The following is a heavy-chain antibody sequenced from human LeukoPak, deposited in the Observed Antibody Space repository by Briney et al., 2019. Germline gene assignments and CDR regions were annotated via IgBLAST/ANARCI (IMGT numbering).Heavy chain of an antibody. CDR1: GYTLTGYY. CDR3: ARDQGSIYGSGSFHWFDP. V-gene: IGHV1-2*02. J-gene: IGHJ5*02. CDR2: INPNSGGT. D-gene: IGHD3-10*01. Sequence: ASVKVSCKASGYTLTGYYVHWVRQAPGQGLAWMGWINPNSGGTNYAEKFQGRVTMTRDTSIRTAYMELSRLRSDDTAVYYCARDQGSIYGSGSFHWFDPWGQGTLVTVSS.